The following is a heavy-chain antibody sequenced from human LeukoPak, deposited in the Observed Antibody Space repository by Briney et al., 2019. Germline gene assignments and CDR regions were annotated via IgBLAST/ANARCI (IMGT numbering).Heavy chain of an antibody. CDR3: ARDGAIYGSGSYSFYFDY. CDR2: ISYDGSNK. D-gene: IGHD3-10*01. J-gene: IGHJ4*02. V-gene: IGHV3-30*04. CDR1: GFTSSSYA. Sequence: GRSLRLSCAASGFTSSSYAMHWVRQAPGKGLEWVAVISYDGSNKYYADSVKGRFTISRDNSKNTLYLQMNSLRAEDTAVYYCARDGAIYGSGSYSFYFDYWGQGTLVTVSS.